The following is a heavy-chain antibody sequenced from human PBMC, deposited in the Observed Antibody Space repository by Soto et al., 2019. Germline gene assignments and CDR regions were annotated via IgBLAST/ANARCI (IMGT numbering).Heavy chain of an antibody. Sequence: EVPLLESGGGLVQPGGSLRLSCAASGFTFSNYAMSWVRQAPGKGLEWVSAISGSGISTYYADSVKGRFTISRDNSXITLYLQMSSLRAEDTAIYYCGFPGILAVGKTGFDYWGQGTLVTVSS. CDR1: GFTFSNYA. J-gene: IGHJ4*02. CDR3: GFPGILAVGKTGFDY. V-gene: IGHV3-23*01. CDR2: ISGSGIST. D-gene: IGHD6-13*01.